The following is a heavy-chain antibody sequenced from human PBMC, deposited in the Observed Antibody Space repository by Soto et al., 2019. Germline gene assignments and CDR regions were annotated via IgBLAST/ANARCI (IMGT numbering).Heavy chain of an antibody. Sequence: SETLSLTCTVSGGPISSYYWSWIRQPPGKGLEWIGYIYYSGSTNYNPSLKSRVTISVDTSKNQFSLKLSSVTAADTAVYYCARGIGYDFWSGYCAFDIWGQGTMVTVSS. CDR3: ARGIGYDFWSGYCAFDI. V-gene: IGHV4-59*08. D-gene: IGHD3-3*01. CDR1: GGPISSYY. J-gene: IGHJ3*02. CDR2: IYYSGST.